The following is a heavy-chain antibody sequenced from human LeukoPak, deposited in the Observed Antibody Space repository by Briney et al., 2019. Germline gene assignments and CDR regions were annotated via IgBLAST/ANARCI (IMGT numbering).Heavy chain of an antibody. CDR3: ARDLAAADFTYLHFDC. J-gene: IGHJ4*02. D-gene: IGHD6-13*01. V-gene: IGHV3-21*01. CDR2: ISSSSSYI. CDR1: GFTFSSYS. Sequence: GGSLRLSCAASGFTFSSYSMNWVRQAPGKGLEWVSSISSSSSYIYYADSVKGRFTISRDNAKNSLYLQMNSLRAEDTAVYYCARDLAAADFTYLHFDCWGQGTLVTVSS.